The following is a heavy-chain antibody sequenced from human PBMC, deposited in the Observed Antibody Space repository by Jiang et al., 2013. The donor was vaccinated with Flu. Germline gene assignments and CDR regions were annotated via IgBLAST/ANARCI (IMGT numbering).Heavy chain of an antibody. Sequence: VQLLESGGGVVQPGGSLRLSCAASGFTFSNYGMHWVRQGPGKGLAWVAFTLFDGRNKYYVDSVKGRFTISRDNAKNSLYLQMTSLRAEDTAVYFCARARKYYYDNSGYYEEYWGQGTLVTVSS. V-gene: IGHV3-30*02. CDR2: TLFDGRNK. CDR3: ARARKYYYDNSGYYEEY. D-gene: IGHD3-22*01. CDR1: GFTFSNYG. J-gene: IGHJ4*02.